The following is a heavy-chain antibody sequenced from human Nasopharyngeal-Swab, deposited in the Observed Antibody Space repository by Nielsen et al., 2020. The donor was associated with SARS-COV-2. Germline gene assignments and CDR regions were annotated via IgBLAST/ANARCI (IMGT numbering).Heavy chain of an antibody. CDR3: AKEGRVGATDLGAFDI. CDR2: ISYDGSNK. V-gene: IGHV3-30*18. CDR1: GFTFSSYG. D-gene: IGHD1-26*01. Sequence: GESLKISCAASGFTFSSYGMHWVRQAPGKGLEWVAVISYDGSNKYYADSVKGRFTISRDNSKNTLYLQMNSLRAEDTAVYYCAKEGRVGATDLGAFDIWGQGTMVTVSS. J-gene: IGHJ3*02.